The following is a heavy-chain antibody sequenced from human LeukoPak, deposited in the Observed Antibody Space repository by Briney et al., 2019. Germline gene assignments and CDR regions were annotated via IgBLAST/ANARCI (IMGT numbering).Heavy chain of an antibody. J-gene: IGHJ6*03. CDR1: GGSISSYY. Sequence: SETLSLTCTVSGGSISSYYWSWIRQPPGKGLEWIGYIYYSGSTNYNPSLKSRVTISVDTSKNQFSLKLSSVTAADTAVYYCARASGPAMVYYYYYYMDVWGKGTTVTVSS. V-gene: IGHV4-59*01. CDR2: IYYSGST. CDR3: ARASGPAMVYYYYYYMDV. D-gene: IGHD5-18*01.